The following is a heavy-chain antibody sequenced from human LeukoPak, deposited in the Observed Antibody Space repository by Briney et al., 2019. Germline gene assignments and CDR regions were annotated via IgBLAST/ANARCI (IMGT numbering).Heavy chain of an antibody. V-gene: IGHV1-8*01. Sequence: ASMKVSCKASGYTFTSYDINWVRQATGQGLEWMGWMNPNSGNTGYAQKFQGRVTMTRNTSISTAYMELSSLRSEDTAVYYCARGSISSGWYFHYWGQGTLVTVSS. CDR1: GYTFTSYD. D-gene: IGHD6-19*01. CDR3: ARGSISSGWYFHY. J-gene: IGHJ4*02. CDR2: MNPNSGNT.